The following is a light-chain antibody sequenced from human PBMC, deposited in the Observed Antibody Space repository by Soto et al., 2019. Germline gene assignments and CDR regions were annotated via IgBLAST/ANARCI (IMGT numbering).Light chain of an antibody. CDR1: SSGVGGFNY. CDR2: DVS. CDR3: CSFAGSYTSYV. J-gene: IGLJ1*01. V-gene: IGLV2-11*01. Sequence: QSALTQPRSVSGSPGQSVTISCTATSSGVGGFNYVSWYQQHPGKGPKLMIYDVSKRPSGVPDRFSGSKSGNTASLTISGLQADDEADYYCCSFAGSYTSYVFGTGTKVTVL.